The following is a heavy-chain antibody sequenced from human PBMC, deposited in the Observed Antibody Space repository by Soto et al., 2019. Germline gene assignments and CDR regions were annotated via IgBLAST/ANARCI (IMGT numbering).Heavy chain of an antibody. CDR1: GFTFSSYA. CDR3: AKAGEYYYDSSGYYYFPPLSV. D-gene: IGHD3-22*01. Sequence: GGSLRLSCAASGFTFSSYAMSWVRQAPGKGLEWVSAISGSGGSTYYADSVKGRFTISRDNSKNTLYLQMNSLRAEDTAVYYCAKAGEYYYDSSGYYYFPPLSVWGQGTLVTVSS. J-gene: IGHJ4*02. V-gene: IGHV3-23*01. CDR2: ISGSGGST.